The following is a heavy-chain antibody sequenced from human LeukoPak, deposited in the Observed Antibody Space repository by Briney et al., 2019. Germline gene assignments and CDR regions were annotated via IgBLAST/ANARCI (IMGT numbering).Heavy chain of an antibody. CDR1: GLSFSSYA. CDR3: ARGRYYLDY. D-gene: IGHD3-16*01. Sequence: GGSLRLSCAASGLSFSSYAMHWVRQAPGKGLEWVAVISYDGTEKYYGDSVKGRFTISRDNAKNTLYLQMNSLRAEDTAVYYCARGRYYLDYWGQGTLVSVSS. J-gene: IGHJ4*02. CDR2: ISYDGTEK. V-gene: IGHV3-30-3*01.